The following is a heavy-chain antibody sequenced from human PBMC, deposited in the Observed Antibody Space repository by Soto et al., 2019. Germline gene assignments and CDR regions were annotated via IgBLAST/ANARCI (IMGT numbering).Heavy chain of an antibody. J-gene: IGHJ5*02. CDR2: ISSSRSYI. Sequence: EVQLVESGGGLVKRGGCLRLSCAASGFTFSSYSMNWVRQAPGKGLEWGSSISSSRSYIYYAESVKGRFTISRDNAKNSMYLQMNSLRAEDTAVYYCARDETSSTYYYLSPGGFDPWGQGNLVTVSS. CDR1: GFTFSSYS. V-gene: IGHV3-21*01. CDR3: ARDETSSTYYYLSPGGFDP. D-gene: IGHD3-22*01.